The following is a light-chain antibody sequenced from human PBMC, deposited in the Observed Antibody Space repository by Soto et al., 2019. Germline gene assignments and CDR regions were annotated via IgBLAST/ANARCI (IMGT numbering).Light chain of an antibody. CDR3: CSYAGSRTLV. V-gene: IGLV2-23*01. J-gene: IGLJ2*01. Sequence: QSALTQPASVSGSPGQSITISCTGTSSDVGTYNLVSWYQQHPGKAPKLMIYEGSKRPSGVSNPLSGSKSGNTASLTISGLQAEDEADYYCCSYAGSRTLVFGRGTKLTVL. CDR2: EGS. CDR1: SSDVGTYNL.